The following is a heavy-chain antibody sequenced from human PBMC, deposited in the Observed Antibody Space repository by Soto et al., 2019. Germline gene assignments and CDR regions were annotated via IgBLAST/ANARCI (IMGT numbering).Heavy chain of an antibody. J-gene: IGHJ2*01. CDR3: SGDLGSGTYWRECNFDL. V-gene: IGHV4-59*01. Sequence: QVQLQESGPGLVKPSETLSLTCTVSGGSISSYYWSWIRQPPGKGLEWIGYIYYSGSTNYNPSLKSRVTISVDTSKNQFSLKLSSVTAADTAVYYCSGDLGSGTYWRECNFDLCGRGTLVTVSS. D-gene: IGHD1-26*01. CDR2: IYYSGST. CDR1: GGSISSYY.